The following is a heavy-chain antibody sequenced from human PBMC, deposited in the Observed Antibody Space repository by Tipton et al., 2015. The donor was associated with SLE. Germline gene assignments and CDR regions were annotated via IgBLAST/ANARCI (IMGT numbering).Heavy chain of an antibody. D-gene: IGHD6-19*01. Sequence: TLSLTCAVSGYSLPSGYDRGWIRQTPGKGLEWIGRITNNGNTHYIPSLQSRVTMSVDTSKNHFSLKLSSVTAADTAVYYCARHQSSGPEPYYWGQGTLVTVSS. CDR2: ITNNGNT. CDR1: GYSLPSGYD. J-gene: IGHJ4*02. V-gene: IGHV4-38-2*01. CDR3: ARHQSSGPEPYY.